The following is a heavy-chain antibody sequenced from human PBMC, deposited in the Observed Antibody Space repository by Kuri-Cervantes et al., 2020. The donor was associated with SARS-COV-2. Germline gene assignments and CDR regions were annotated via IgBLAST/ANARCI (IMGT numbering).Heavy chain of an antibody. Sequence: ESLKISCTVSGGSITSHYWSWIRQSPGKGLEWIGYFYYSGSTNYNPSLKSRVTISVDTSKNQFSLKLSSVTAADTAVYYCARPGGFLDVWGKGTTVTVSS. J-gene: IGHJ6*04. D-gene: IGHD4-23*01. CDR3: ARPGGFLDV. V-gene: IGHV4-59*11. CDR1: GGSITSHY. CDR2: FYYSGST.